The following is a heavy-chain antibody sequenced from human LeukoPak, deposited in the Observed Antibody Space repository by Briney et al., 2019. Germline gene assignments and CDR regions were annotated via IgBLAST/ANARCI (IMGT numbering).Heavy chain of an antibody. J-gene: IGHJ4*02. CDR3: ARGLLGGGGGSFDY. D-gene: IGHD3-16*01. Sequence: GSLRLSCTASGFSFSDYSLNWVRQAPGKGLEWVSYIRSSSSTIHYADSVKGRFTISRDNAKNSLYLQMNSLRGEDTAVYYCARGLLGGGGGSFDYWGQGTLVTVSS. V-gene: IGHV3-48*01. CDR2: IRSSSSTI. CDR1: GFSFSDYS.